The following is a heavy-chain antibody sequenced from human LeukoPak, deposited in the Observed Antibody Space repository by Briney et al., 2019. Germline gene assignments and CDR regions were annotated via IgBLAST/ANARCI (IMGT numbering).Heavy chain of an antibody. CDR3: ARGASSSWSYFDY. Sequence: GGSLRLSRAASGFTFSSYGMHWVRQAPGKGLEWVAVIWYDGSNKYYADSVKGRFTISRDNSKNTLYLQMNSLRAEDTAVYYCARGASSSWSYFDYWGQGTLVTVSS. J-gene: IGHJ4*02. V-gene: IGHV3-33*01. D-gene: IGHD6-13*01. CDR2: IWYDGSNK. CDR1: GFTFSSYG.